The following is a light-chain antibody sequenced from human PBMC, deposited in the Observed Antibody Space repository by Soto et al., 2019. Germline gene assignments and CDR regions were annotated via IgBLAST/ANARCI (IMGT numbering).Light chain of an antibody. CDR2: DAS. Sequence: DIQMTQSPSSLSASVGDRVTITFQASQDISNCLNWYQQKPGKAPKLLIYDASNLETGVPSRFSGSGSGTDFTFTISSLQPEDIATYYCQQYDNLPLTFGGGTKVDIK. CDR3: QQYDNLPLT. J-gene: IGKJ4*01. V-gene: IGKV1-33*01. CDR1: QDISNC.